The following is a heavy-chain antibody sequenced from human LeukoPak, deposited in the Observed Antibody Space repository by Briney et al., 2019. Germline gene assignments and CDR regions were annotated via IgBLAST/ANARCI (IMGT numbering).Heavy chain of an antibody. CDR3: ARVGTKFDY. CDR2: ISWNSGSI. J-gene: IGHJ4*02. Sequence: SLRLSCAASGFTFDDYAMHWVRQAPGKGLEWVSGISWNSGSIGYADSVKGRFTISRDNAKNSLYLQMNSLRAEDTAVYYCARVGTKFDYWGQGTLVTVSS. CDR1: GFTFDDYA. V-gene: IGHV3-9*01.